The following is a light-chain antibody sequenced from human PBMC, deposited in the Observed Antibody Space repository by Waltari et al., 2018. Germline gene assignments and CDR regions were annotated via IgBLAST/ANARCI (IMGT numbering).Light chain of an antibody. CDR3: LQDYNYPRT. CDR1: QDIRND. CDR2: AAS. V-gene: IGKV1-6*01. Sequence: IQMTQSPSSLSASVGDRITITCRASQDIRNDVGWYQQKPGEAPKLLIYAASILQSGVPSNFSGSGSGTDFTLTISSLQPEDFATYYCLQDYNYPRTFGQGTKVEIK. J-gene: IGKJ1*01.